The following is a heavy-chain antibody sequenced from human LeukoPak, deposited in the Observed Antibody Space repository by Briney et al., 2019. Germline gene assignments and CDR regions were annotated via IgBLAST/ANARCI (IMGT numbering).Heavy chain of an antibody. CDR1: GGTFSSYA. D-gene: IGHD5-24*01. CDR3: ARPGDGYNYPFDY. Sequence: SVKVSCKASGGTFSSYAISWVRQAPGQGLEWMGGIIPIFGTANYAQKFQGRVTITTDESTSTAYMELSSLRSEDTAVYYCARPGDGYNYPFDYWGQGTLVTVSS. V-gene: IGHV1-69*05. J-gene: IGHJ4*02. CDR2: IIPIFGTA.